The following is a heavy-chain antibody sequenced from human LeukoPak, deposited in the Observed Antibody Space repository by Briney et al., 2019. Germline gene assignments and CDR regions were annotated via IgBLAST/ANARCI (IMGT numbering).Heavy chain of an antibody. D-gene: IGHD1-26*01. J-gene: IGHJ4*02. V-gene: IGHV3-30*04. CDR1: GFTFSSYA. CDR2: ISYDGSNK. Sequence: HPGGSLRLSCAASGFTFSSYAMHWVRQAPGKGLEWVAVISYDGSNKYYADSVKGRFTISRDNSKNTLYLQMNSLRAEDTAVYYCARALSGSYFTGNDYWGQGTLVTVSS. CDR3: ARALSGSYFTGNDY.